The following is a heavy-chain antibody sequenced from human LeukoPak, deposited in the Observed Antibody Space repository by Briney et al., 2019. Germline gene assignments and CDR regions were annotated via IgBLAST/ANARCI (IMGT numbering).Heavy chain of an antibody. J-gene: IGHJ5*02. CDR2: IRNDGRNK. CDR3: AKGWIQLWLQAT. V-gene: IGHV3-30*02. D-gene: IGHD5-18*01. CDR1: GFTFSSYD. Sequence: GGSLRLSCAASGFTFSSYDMYWVRQAPGKGLEWVAFIRNDGRNKYYADSVKGRFTISRDNSKNTLYLQMNSLRAEDTAVYYCAKGWIQLWLQATWGQGSLVIVSS.